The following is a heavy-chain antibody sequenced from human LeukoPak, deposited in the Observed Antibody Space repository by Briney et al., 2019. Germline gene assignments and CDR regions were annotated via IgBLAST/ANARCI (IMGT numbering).Heavy chain of an antibody. CDR2: ISSNGGST. Sequence: GGSLRLSCSASGFTFSSYAMHWVRQAPGKGPEYVSAISSNGGSTYYADSVKGRFTISRDNSKNTLYLQMSSLRAEDTAVYYCVRAPIVVVTFFDYWGQGTLVTVSS. D-gene: IGHD2-21*02. V-gene: IGHV3-64D*06. CDR3: VRAPIVVVTFFDY. CDR1: GFTFSSYA. J-gene: IGHJ4*02.